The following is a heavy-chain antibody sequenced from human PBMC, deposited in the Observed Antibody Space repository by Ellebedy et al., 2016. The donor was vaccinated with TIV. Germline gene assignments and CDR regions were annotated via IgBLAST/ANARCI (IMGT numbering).Heavy chain of an antibody. CDR1: GYTFTNYD. J-gene: IGHJ6*02. D-gene: IGHD2-2*01. CDR2: MNPNSTNT. Sequence: ASVKVSXKASGYTFTNYDINWVRQATGQGLEWMGWMNPNSTNTGYAQKFQGRVTITADESTSTAYMELSSLRSEDTAVYYCASPETCSSTSCYVSYYYGMDVWGQGTTVTVSS. V-gene: IGHV1-8*01. CDR3: ASPETCSSTSCYVSYYYGMDV.